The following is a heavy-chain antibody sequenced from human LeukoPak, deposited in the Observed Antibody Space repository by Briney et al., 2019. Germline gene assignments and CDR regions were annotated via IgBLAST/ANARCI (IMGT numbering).Heavy chain of an antibody. J-gene: IGHJ5*02. CDR3: ALANYDILTGYLFDP. D-gene: IGHD3-9*01. V-gene: IGHV2-5*02. CDR2: IYWDDDK. CDR1: GFSLSASGVG. Sequence: SGPTLVKPTQTLTLTCTFSGFSLSASGVGVGWIRQPPGKALEWLALIYWDDDKRYSPSLKSRLTITKDTSKNQVVLTMTNMDPVDTATYYCALANYDILTGYLFDPWGQGTLVTVSS.